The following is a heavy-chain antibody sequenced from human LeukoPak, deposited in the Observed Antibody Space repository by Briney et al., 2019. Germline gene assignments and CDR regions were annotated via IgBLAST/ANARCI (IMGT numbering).Heavy chain of an antibody. D-gene: IGHD1-1*01. Sequence: SETLSLTCSVSGGSISTYYWSWIRQPAGKGLEWIGRIYTSGSTSYNPSLGSRVSMSVDTSKNQFSLNLNSVTAADTAVYYCARGYGYNDYWGQGTLVTVSS. CDR2: IYTSGST. CDR1: GGSISTYY. J-gene: IGHJ4*02. V-gene: IGHV4-4*07. CDR3: ARGYGYNDY.